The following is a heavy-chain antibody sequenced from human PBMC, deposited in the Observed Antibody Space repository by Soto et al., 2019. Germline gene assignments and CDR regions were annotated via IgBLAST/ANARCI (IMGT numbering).Heavy chain of an antibody. CDR3: AREDSSSWRDYFDY. Sequence: LSETLSLTCTVSGGSISSYYWSWIRQPPGKGLEWIGYIYYSGSTNCNPSLKSRVTISVDTSKNQFSLKLSSVTAADTAVYYCAREDSSSWRDYFDYWGQGTLVTVSS. D-gene: IGHD6-13*01. V-gene: IGHV4-59*01. CDR1: GGSISSYY. J-gene: IGHJ4*02. CDR2: IYYSGST.